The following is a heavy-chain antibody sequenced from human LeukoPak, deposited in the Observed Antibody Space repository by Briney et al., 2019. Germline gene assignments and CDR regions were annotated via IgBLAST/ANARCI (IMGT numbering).Heavy chain of an antibody. V-gene: IGHV1-18*01. Sequence: ASVKVSCKASGYTFTSYGISWVRQAPGQGLEWMGWISAYIGNTNYAQKLQGRVTMTTDTSTSTAYMELRSLRSDDTAVYYCARGIEAGMGFHYGSSGYYSHYFDYWGQGTLVTVSS. CDR2: ISAYIGNT. D-gene: IGHD3-22*01. CDR1: GYTFTSYG. CDR3: ARGIEAGMGFHYGSSGYYSHYFDY. J-gene: IGHJ4*02.